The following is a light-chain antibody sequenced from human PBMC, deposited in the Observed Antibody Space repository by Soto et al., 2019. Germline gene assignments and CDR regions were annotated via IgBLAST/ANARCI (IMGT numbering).Light chain of an antibody. J-gene: IGLJ2*01. CDR1: SSDVGAYNY. CDR2: EVS. CDR3: SSYPGTNNFVI. V-gene: IGLV2-8*01. Sequence: QSALTQPPSASGSPGQSVTISCTGTSSDVGAYNYVSWYQQHTGKAPKLMIFEVSKRPSGVPDRFSGSKSGNTPSLTVSGLQADDEAEYYFSSYPGTNNFVIFGGGTKLTVL.